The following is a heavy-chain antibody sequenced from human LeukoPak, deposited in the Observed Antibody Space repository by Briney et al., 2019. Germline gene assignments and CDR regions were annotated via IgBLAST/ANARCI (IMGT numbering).Heavy chain of an antibody. CDR2: IYYSGST. CDR3: ARLDRINLFDP. Sequence: SETLSLTCTVSGGSISSYYWSWIRQPPGKGLEWIGYIYYSGSTNYNPSLKSRVTISVDTSKNQFSLKLSSVTAADTAVYYCARLDRINLFDPWGQGTLVTVSS. J-gene: IGHJ5*02. V-gene: IGHV4-59*08. D-gene: IGHD1-14*01. CDR1: GGSISSYY.